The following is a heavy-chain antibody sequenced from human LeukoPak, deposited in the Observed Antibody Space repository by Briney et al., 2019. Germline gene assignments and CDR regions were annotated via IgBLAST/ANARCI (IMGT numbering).Heavy chain of an antibody. CDR1: GGSISSTTYY. CDR3: ARHEASYFYYYMDV. Sequence: ASETPSLTCTVSGGSISSTTYYWAWIRQPPGMGLEWIGSVYYGETTYYNPSLESRVTISVDTSKNQFSLRLNSVTAADTAVYYCARHEASYFYYYMDVWGAGTTVIVSS. V-gene: IGHV4-39*01. CDR2: VYYGETT. J-gene: IGHJ6*03.